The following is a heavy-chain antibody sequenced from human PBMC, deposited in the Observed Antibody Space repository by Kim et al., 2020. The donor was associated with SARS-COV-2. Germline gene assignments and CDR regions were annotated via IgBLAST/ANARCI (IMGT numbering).Heavy chain of an antibody. CDR3: AAAYAPLGEAGY. J-gene: IGHJ4*02. V-gene: IGHV3-7*01. Sequence: GGSLRLSCAASGFTFSNSWMTWVRQAPGKGLEWLANISGDGNRKHYMDSVKGRFTISRDNAKNSLILQISSLRVEDTAVYYCAAAYAPLGEAGYWGQGTL. D-gene: IGHD3-16*01. CDR1: GFTFSNSW. CDR2: ISGDGNRK.